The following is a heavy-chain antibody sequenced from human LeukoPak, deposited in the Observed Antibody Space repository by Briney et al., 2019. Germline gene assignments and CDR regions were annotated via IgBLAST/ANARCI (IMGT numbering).Heavy chain of an antibody. CDR3: ARAENFMDRGVIRY. D-gene: IGHD3-10*01. Sequence: ASVKVSRKASGYTFTSYDINWVRPAPGQGLEWMGWMNPNSGNTGYAQKFQGIVTITRNTSISTAYMELSSLRSEDTAVYYCARAENFMDRGVIRYWGQGTLVTVSS. CDR2: MNPNSGNT. V-gene: IGHV1-8*03. J-gene: IGHJ4*02. CDR1: GYTFTSYD.